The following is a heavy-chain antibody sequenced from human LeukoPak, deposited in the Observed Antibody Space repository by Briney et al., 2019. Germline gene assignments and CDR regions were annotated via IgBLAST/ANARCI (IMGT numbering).Heavy chain of an antibody. CDR1: GFTVSSNY. CDR3: ASLKDYYEPLFDY. Sequence: GGSLRLSCAASGFTVSSNYMSWVRQAPGKGLEWVSVIYSGGSTYYADSVKGRFTISRDNAKNSLYLQMNSLRAEDTAVYYCASLKDYYEPLFDYWGQGTLVTVSS. D-gene: IGHD3-22*01. V-gene: IGHV3-66*01. CDR2: IYSGGST. J-gene: IGHJ4*02.